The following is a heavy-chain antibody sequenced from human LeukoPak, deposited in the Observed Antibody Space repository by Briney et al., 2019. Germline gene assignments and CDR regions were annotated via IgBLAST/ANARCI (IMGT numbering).Heavy chain of an antibody. CDR2: IYSGGST. Sequence: AGGSLRLSCAASGFTVSSNYMSWVRQAPGKGLEWVSVIYSGGSTYYADSVKGRLTISRDNSKNTLYLQMNSLRAEDTAVYYCARDRSIAAANYYYYYGMDVWGQGTLVTVSS. CDR3: ARDRSIAAANYYYYYGMDV. V-gene: IGHV3-66*01. J-gene: IGHJ6*02. CDR1: GFTVSSNY. D-gene: IGHD6-13*01.